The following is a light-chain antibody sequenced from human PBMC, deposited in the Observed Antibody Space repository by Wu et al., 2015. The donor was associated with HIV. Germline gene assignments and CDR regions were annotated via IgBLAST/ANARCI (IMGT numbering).Light chain of an antibody. V-gene: IGKV3-20*01. CDR2: GAS. CDR1: QSVSSSY. CDR3: QHFGT. Sequence: EIVLTQSPGTLSLSPGERATLSCRASQSVSSSYLAWYQQKPGQAPRLLIYGASSRATGIPDRFSGSGSGTDFTLTISRLEPEDFAVYYCQHFGTFRPGTKVDIK. J-gene: IGKJ3*01.